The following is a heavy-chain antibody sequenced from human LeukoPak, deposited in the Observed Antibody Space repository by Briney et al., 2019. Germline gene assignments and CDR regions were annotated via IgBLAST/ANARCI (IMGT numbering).Heavy chain of an antibody. CDR3: ARDRIYDYVWGSYRQYNWFDP. Sequence: GGSLRLSCAASGFTFSDYYMSWIRQAPGKGLEWVSYISSSGSTIYYADSVKGRFTISRDNAKNSLYLQMNSLRAEDTAVYYCARDRIYDYVWGSYRQYNWFDPWGQGTLVTVSS. CDR2: ISSSGSTI. J-gene: IGHJ5*02. V-gene: IGHV3-11*04. CDR1: GFTFSDYY. D-gene: IGHD3-16*02.